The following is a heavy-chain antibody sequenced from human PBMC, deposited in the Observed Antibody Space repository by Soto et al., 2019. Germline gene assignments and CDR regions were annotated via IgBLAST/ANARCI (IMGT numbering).Heavy chain of an antibody. CDR3: ARRSAYCGGNCYSDY. V-gene: IGHV5-51*01. J-gene: IGHJ4*02. D-gene: IGHD2-21*01. CDR2: IYPGDSDT. Sequence: GESLKISCKGSGYSFSTYWIGWVRQMPGKGLEWMGIIYPGDSDTRYSPSFQGQVTISADKSISTAYLQWSSLKASDTAMYYCARRSAYCGGNCYSDYWGQGTLVTVSS. CDR1: GYSFSTYW.